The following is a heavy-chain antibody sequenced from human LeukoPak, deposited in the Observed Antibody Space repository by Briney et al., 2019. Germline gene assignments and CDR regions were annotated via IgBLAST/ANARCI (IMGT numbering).Heavy chain of an antibody. CDR3: AKGVTTVRGWFDP. CDR1: GFTFDDYA. J-gene: IGHJ5*02. V-gene: IGHV3-9*01. Sequence: GRSLRLSCAASGFTFDDYAMHWVRQVPGKGLEWVSGITWNSGRIAYADSVKGRFTISRGNAKNSLYLQMNSLRAEDTALYYCAKGVTTVRGWFDPWGQGTLVTVSS. CDR2: ITWNSGRI. D-gene: IGHD4-17*01.